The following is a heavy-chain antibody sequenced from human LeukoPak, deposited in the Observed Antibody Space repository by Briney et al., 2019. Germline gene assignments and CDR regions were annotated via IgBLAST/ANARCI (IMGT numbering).Heavy chain of an antibody. Sequence: GGSLRLSCAASGFTFSSYGMHWVRQAPGKGPEWVAVISYDGSDRYYANFVKGRFTISRDNSKNTLFLQTNSMRPEDTAVYYCAKGVSRGVDPTGLEYWGQGTLITVSS. CDR1: GFTFSSYG. CDR3: AKGVSRGVDPTGLEY. V-gene: IGHV3-30*18. CDR2: ISYDGSDR. J-gene: IGHJ4*02. D-gene: IGHD1-1*01.